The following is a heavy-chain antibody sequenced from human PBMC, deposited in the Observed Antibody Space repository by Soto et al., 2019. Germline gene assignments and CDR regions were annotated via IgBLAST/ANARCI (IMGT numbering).Heavy chain of an antibody. CDR3: ARERKFDFWRKGLDV. J-gene: IGHJ6*02. V-gene: IGHV1-8*01. CDR2: MDPNSGST. Sequence: GASVKVSCKASGYTFPTYDINWLRQAPGQGLEWLGWMDPNSGSTGYAQNFQGRITMTRNISRNTAHMELSSLQSEDTAVYYCARERKFDFWRKGLDVWGQGTTVTVSS. CDR1: GYTFPTYD. D-gene: IGHD3-3*01.